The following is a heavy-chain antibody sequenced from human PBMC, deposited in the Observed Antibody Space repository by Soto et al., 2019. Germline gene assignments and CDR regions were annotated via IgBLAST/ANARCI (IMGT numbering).Heavy chain of an antibody. CDR3: ARNRNYLYGMDV. CDR1: GGTFSSYA. J-gene: IGHJ6*02. CDR2: IIPIFGTA. Sequence: QVQLVQSGAEVKKPGSSVKVSCKASGGTFSSYAISWVRQAPGQGLEWMGGIIPIFGTANYAQKFQGRVTSTADESTSTAYMELSILRSEDTAVYYCARNRNYLYGMDVWGQGTTVTVSS. V-gene: IGHV1-69*01.